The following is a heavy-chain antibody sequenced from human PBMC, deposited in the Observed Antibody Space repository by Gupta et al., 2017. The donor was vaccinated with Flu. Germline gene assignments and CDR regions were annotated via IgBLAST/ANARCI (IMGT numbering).Heavy chain of an antibody. Sequence: QAPGKGLEWVGLIKSKTNSGTEDYAEPVKGRVTSSRDDSKNMLYLQRKRWKTEATAVYYCTTDNPLVYDDGGGSYRTVAYGGQGTMVTVSS. J-gene: IGHJ4*02. V-gene: IGHV3-15*01. CDR2: IKSKTNSGTE. D-gene: IGHD3-16*02. CDR3: TTDNPLVYDDGGGSYRTVAY.